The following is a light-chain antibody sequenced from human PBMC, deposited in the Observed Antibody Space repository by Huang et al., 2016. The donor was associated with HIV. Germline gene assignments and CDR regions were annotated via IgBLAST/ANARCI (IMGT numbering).Light chain of an antibody. V-gene: IGKV1-5*03. CDR1: RSISGW. Sequence: DIQMTQSPSTLSASVGDRVTITCRASRSISGWLAWYQQKPHKAPKLLIYMASILETGVPSRFSGSGAGTEFTLTISSLQPDDFATYYCQQYNSQSETFGPGTKVEIK. J-gene: IGKJ3*01. CDR2: MAS. CDR3: QQYNSQSET.